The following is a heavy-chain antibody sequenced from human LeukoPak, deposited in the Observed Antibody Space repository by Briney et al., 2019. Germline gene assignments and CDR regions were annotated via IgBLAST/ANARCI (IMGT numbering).Heavy chain of an antibody. D-gene: IGHD4-17*01. CDR1: GYTFTGYY. V-gene: IGHV1-2*02. CDR3: ARVMTTVTIYFDY. Sequence: ASVKVSCKASGYTFTGYYMHWVRQASGQGLEWMGWINPNSGGTNYAQKFQGRVTMTRDTSISTAYMELSRLRSDDTAVYYCARVMTTVTIYFDYWGQGTLVTVSS. J-gene: IGHJ4*02. CDR2: INPNSGGT.